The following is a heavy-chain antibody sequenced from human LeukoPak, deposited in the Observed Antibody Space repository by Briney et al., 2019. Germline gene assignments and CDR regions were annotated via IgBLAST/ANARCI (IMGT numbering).Heavy chain of an antibody. Sequence: GGSLRLSCAASGITVSSNAMTWVRQAPGEGLEWVAGIAVGNDNTFYTESLKGRFTISRDNSKNTLYLQMNSLRAEDTAVYYCAKDPYSSGWYGFLDYWGQGTLVTVSS. CDR3: AKDPYSSGWYGFLDY. CDR2: IAVGNDNT. J-gene: IGHJ4*02. CDR1: GITVSSNA. V-gene: IGHV3-23*01. D-gene: IGHD6-19*01.